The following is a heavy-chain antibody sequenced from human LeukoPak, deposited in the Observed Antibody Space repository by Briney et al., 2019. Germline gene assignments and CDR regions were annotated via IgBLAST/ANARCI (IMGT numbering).Heavy chain of an antibody. CDR1: GFTFSSYE. CDR2: ISSSGSTI. Sequence: HPGGSLRLSCAASGFTFSSYEMNWVRQAPGKGLEWVSYISSSGSTIYYADSVKGRFTISRDNAKNSLYLQMNSLRAEDTAVYYCARCGSPWAVILDNWFDPWGQGTLVTVSS. D-gene: IGHD3-16*02. CDR3: ARCGSPWAVILDNWFDP. V-gene: IGHV3-48*03. J-gene: IGHJ5*02.